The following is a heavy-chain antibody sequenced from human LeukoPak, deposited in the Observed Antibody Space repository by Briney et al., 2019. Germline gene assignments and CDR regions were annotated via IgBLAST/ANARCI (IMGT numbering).Heavy chain of an antibody. CDR3: ARLSSGPYTVFDY. J-gene: IGHJ4*02. CDR2: TYDGSKWYS. V-gene: IGHV6-1*01. CDR1: GDSVSSNSAT. Sequence: SQTLSLTCAISGDSVSSNSATLNWITQSPSRGLEWLVRTYDGSKWYSDYSISVQSRIAINPDTSKNQFSLHLNSVTPEDTAVYDCARLSSGPYTVFDYWGQGTLVTVSS. D-gene: IGHD5-12*01.